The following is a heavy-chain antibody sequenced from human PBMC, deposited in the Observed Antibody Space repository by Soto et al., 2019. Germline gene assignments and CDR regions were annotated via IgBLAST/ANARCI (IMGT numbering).Heavy chain of an antibody. J-gene: IGHJ5*02. Sequence: VGSLRLSCAASGFTFISYGMHWVRQAPGKGLEWVAVIWYDGSNKYYADSVKGRFTISRDNSKNTLYLQMNSLRAEDTAVYYCARDNLPRRALGYCSGGSCSNWFDPWGQGTLVTVSS. D-gene: IGHD2-15*01. V-gene: IGHV3-33*01. CDR2: IWYDGSNK. CDR3: ARDNLPRRALGYCSGGSCSNWFDP. CDR1: GFTFISYG.